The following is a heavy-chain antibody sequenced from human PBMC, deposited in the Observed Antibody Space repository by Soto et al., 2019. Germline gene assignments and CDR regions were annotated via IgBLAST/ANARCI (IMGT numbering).Heavy chain of an antibody. CDR1: GNSISSGYY. V-gene: IGHV4-38-2*01. J-gene: IGHJ5*02. Sequence: KSSETLSLTCAVSGNSISSGYYWGWLRQPPGKGLEWIASIYHGGSTYYNPSLNSRVTLSIDMTNNHVSLILNSVTAADTAVYYCARVGPWVPYYYDSSPYTFENWFDPWGQGTLVTVSS. CDR3: ARVGPWVPYYYDSSPYTFENWFDP. D-gene: IGHD3-22*01. CDR2: IYHGGST.